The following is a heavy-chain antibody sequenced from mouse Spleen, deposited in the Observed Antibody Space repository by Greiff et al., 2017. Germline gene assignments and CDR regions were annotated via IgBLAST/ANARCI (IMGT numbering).Heavy chain of an antibody. Sequence: EVKLMESGGGLVKPGGSLKLSCAASGFTFSDYGMHWVRQAPEKGLEWVAYISSGSSTIYYADTVKGRFTISRDNAKNTLFLQMTSLRSEDTAMYYCARQWYYGYYFDYWGQGTTLTVSS. CDR1: GFTFSDYG. V-gene: IGHV5-17*01. D-gene: IGHD1-2*01. CDR2: ISSGSSTI. J-gene: IGHJ2*01. CDR3: ARQWYYGYYFDY.